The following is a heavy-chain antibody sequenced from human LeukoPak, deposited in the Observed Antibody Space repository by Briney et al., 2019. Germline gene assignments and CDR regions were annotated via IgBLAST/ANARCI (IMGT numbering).Heavy chain of an antibody. V-gene: IGHV4-4*07. CDR3: AREGDYGDYSKSFYYMDV. D-gene: IGHD4-17*01. Sequence: PSETLSLTCTVSGGYIGSYYWSWIRQPAGKGLEWIGRIYTSENTDYNPPLKSRVTMSVDMSTSQFSLTLTSVTAADTAVYYCAREGDYGDYSKSFYYMDVWGKGTTVTVSS. J-gene: IGHJ6*03. CDR1: GGYIGSYY. CDR2: IYTSENT.